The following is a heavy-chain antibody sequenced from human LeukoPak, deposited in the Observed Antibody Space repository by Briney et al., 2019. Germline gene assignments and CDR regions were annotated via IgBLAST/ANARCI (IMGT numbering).Heavy chain of an antibody. CDR1: GGSISSGSYY. CDR3: AVRGRGYCYGSYYYYMDV. Sequence: SQTLSLTCTVSGGSISSGSYYWSWIRQPAGKGLEWIGRIYTSGSTNYNPSLKSRVTISVDTSKNQFSLKLSSVTAADTAVYYCAVRGRGYCYGSYYYYMDVWGKGTTVTVSS. V-gene: IGHV4-61*02. J-gene: IGHJ6*03. CDR2: IYTSGST. D-gene: IGHD5-18*01.